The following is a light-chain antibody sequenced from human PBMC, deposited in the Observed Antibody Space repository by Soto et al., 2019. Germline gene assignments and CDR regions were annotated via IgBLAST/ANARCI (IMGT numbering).Light chain of an antibody. CDR2: DVN. J-gene: IGLJ2*01. Sequence: QSALTQPASVSGSPGQSITISCTGTNSDIGTYNYVSWYQKHPGKAPKLMIYDVNNRPSGVSNRFSGSKFANTASLIIAGLQAEDEADYYCSSYATSTTVLFGGGTKVTVL. CDR1: NSDIGTYNY. V-gene: IGLV2-14*01. CDR3: SSYATSTTVL.